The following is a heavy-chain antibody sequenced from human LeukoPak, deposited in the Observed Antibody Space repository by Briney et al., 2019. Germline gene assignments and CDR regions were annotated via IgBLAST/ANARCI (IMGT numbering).Heavy chain of an antibody. CDR2: INHSGST. V-gene: IGHV4-34*01. D-gene: IGHD6-13*01. CDR1: GGSFSGYY. CDR3: ARDGPYSISYYYYMDV. Sequence: NSSETLSLTCAVYGGSFSGYYWSWIRQPPGKGLEWIGEINHSGSTNYNPSFKSRVTISVDTSMNQFSLKLSSVTAADTAVYYCARDGPYSISYYYYMDVWGKGTTVTVSS. J-gene: IGHJ6*03.